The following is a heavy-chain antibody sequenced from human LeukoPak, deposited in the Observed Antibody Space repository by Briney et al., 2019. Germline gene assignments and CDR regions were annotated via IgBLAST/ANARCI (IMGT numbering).Heavy chain of an antibody. J-gene: IGHJ5*02. Sequence: SVKVSCKASGGTFSSYAISWVRQAPGQGLEWMGGIIPIFGTANYAQKFQGRVTITADESTSTAYMELSSLRSEDTAVYYCATHPRNDFWSGPGKYWFDPWGQGTLVTVSS. D-gene: IGHD3-3*01. V-gene: IGHV1-69*13. CDR1: GGTFSSYA. CDR2: IIPIFGTA. CDR3: ATHPRNDFWSGPGKYWFDP.